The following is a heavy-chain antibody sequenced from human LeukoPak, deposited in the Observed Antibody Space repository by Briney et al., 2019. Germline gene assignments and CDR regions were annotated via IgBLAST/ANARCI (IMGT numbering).Heavy chain of an antibody. CDR3: ARHPRTDIEWFGGLWYAFDI. J-gene: IGHJ3*02. CDR2: IYYSGST. Sequence: PSETLSFTCTGSGGTISSSSYYWGWIRQPPGKGLEWIGSIYYSGSTYYNPSLKSRVSICEDTSKNQHSLKLSSVAAADTAVYCRARHPRTDIEWFGGLWYAFDIWGQGTMVSVSS. CDR1: GGTISSSSYY. V-gene: IGHV4-39*01. D-gene: IGHD3-10*01.